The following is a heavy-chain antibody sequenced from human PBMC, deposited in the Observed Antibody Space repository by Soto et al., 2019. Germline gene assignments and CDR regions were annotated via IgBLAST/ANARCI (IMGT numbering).Heavy chain of an antibody. CDR2: INHSGST. V-gene: IGHV4-34*01. Sequence: PSETLSLTCAVXGGSFSGYYWSWIRQPPGKGLEWIGEINHSGSTNYNPSLKSRVTISVDTSKNQFPLKLSSVTAADTAVYYCARDDFWSGYYRFDPWGQGTLVTVSS. J-gene: IGHJ5*02. CDR1: GGSFSGYY. CDR3: ARDDFWSGYYRFDP. D-gene: IGHD3-3*01.